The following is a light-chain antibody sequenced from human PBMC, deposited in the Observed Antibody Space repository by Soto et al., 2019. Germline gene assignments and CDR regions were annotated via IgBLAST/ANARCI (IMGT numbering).Light chain of an antibody. CDR2: EVS. V-gene: IGLV2-14*01. CDR3: SSYTSSTTLV. J-gene: IGLJ2*01. CDR1: SSDVGGYKY. Sequence: QSALTQPASVSRSPGQSITISCTGTSSDVGGYKYVSWYQKYPGKAPKLMIYEVSNRPSGVSNRFSGSKSGNTASLTISGLQAEDEADYYCSSYTSSTTLVFGGGTKVTVL.